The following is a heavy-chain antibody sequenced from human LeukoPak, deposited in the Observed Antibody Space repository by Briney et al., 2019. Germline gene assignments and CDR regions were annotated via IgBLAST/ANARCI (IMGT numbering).Heavy chain of an antibody. CDR2: ISSSSSTI. Sequence: GGSLRLSCAASGFTFSSYSMNWVRQAPGKGLEWVSYISSSSSTIYYADSVKGRFTISRDNAKNSLYLQMNSLRAEDTAVYYCARGWLGSHDAFDIWGQGTTVTVSS. CDR1: GFTFSSYS. V-gene: IGHV3-48*04. D-gene: IGHD5-12*01. J-gene: IGHJ3*02. CDR3: ARGWLGSHDAFDI.